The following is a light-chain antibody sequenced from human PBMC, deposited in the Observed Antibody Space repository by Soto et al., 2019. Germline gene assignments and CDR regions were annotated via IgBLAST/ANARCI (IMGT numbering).Light chain of an antibody. CDR2: GAS. CDR3: QQYGTSLGIT. CDR1: QTVSSSY. V-gene: IGKV3-20*01. Sequence: EIVLTQSPGTLSLSPGEGATLSCRASQTVSSSYLAWYQQKFGQAPRLLIYGASSRATGIPDRFSGSGSGADFTLTISRLEPEDFAVYYCQQYGTSLGITFGQGTRLEIK. J-gene: IGKJ5*01.